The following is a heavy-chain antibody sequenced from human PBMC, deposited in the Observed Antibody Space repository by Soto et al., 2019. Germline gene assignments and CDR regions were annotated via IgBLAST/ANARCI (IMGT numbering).Heavy chain of an antibody. CDR3: ASTLTYDDFWSGYDAFDI. CDR2: INHSGST. D-gene: IGHD3-3*01. CDR1: GGSFSGYY. V-gene: IGHV4-34*01. J-gene: IGHJ3*02. Sequence: PSETLSLTCAVYGGSFSGYYWSWIRHPPRKRLAWLGEINHSGSTNYNPSLKSRVIISADTSKNQFSLKLSSVTAADTGVYYCASTLTYDDFWSGYDAFDIWGQGTMVTGSS.